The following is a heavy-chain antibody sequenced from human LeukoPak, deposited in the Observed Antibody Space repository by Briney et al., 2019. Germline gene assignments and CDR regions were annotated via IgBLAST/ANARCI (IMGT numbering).Heavy chain of an antibody. V-gene: IGHV3-30-3*01. J-gene: IGHJ4*02. CDR3: ARSGGLQKFDY. CDR1: EFTFSNYA. D-gene: IGHD4-11*01. Sequence: GGSLRLSCAASEFTFSNYALHWVRQAPGKGLQWVVVISYDGNTIHYADSVKGRFIISRDTSKNTLYLQMNSLRAEDTAVYYCARSGGLQKFDYWGQGTLVTVSS. CDR2: ISYDGNTI.